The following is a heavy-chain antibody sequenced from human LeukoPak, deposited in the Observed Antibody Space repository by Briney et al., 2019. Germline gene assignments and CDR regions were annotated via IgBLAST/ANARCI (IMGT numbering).Heavy chain of an antibody. Sequence: GGSLRLSCAASGFTFSSYWMSWVRQAPGKGLEWVSAISGSGGSTYYADSVKGRFTISRDNSKNTLYLQMNSLRAEDTAVYYCAKDVGDGSYFDYWGQGTLDTVSS. CDR1: GFTFSSYW. J-gene: IGHJ4*02. D-gene: IGHD3-10*01. CDR3: AKDVGDGSYFDY. V-gene: IGHV3-23*01. CDR2: ISGSGGST.